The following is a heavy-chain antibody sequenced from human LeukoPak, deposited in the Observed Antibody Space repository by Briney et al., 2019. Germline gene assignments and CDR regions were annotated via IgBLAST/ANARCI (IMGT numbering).Heavy chain of an antibody. D-gene: IGHD2-8*01. Sequence: GGSLRLSCAASGFTFSSYAMSWVRQAPGKGLEWVSAISGSGGSTYYADSVKGRYTISRDNAKNSLYLQMNSLRAEDTALYYCARNWANRYFDYWGQGTLVTVSS. CDR1: GFTFSSYA. J-gene: IGHJ4*02. V-gene: IGHV3-23*01. CDR3: ARNWANRYFDY. CDR2: ISGSGGST.